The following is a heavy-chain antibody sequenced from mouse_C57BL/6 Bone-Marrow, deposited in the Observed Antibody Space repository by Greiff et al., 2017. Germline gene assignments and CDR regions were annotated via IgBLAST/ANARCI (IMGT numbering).Heavy chain of an antibody. CDR3: ARDLGPIYYYGYYYAMDY. CDR2: IDPSDSYT. D-gene: IGHD1-1*01. Sequence: QVQLQQPGAELVKPGASVKLSCKASGYTFTSYWMQWVKQRPGQGLEWIGEIDPSDSYTNYNQKVKGKATLTVDTSSSTAYMQLSSLTSEDSAVYYCARDLGPIYYYGYYYAMDYWGQGTSVTVSS. CDR1: GYTFTSYW. V-gene: IGHV1-50*01. J-gene: IGHJ4*01.